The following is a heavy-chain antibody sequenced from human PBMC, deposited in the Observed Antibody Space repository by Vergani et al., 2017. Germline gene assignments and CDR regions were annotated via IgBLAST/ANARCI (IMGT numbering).Heavy chain of an antibody. CDR1: GGSFSGYY. CDR3: ARQAYGYSGYNTGFFDY. J-gene: IGHJ4*02. V-gene: IGHV4-34*01. Sequence: QVQLQQWGAGLLKPSETLSLTCVVSGGSFSGYYWTWIRQPPGKGLEWIGEIHPSGTTYYNPSLASRVTISPDTSKNEFSLRLSSVTAADTAVYSCARQAYGYSGYNTGFFDYWGQGTLVTVSS. D-gene: IGHD5-12*01. CDR2: IHPSGTT.